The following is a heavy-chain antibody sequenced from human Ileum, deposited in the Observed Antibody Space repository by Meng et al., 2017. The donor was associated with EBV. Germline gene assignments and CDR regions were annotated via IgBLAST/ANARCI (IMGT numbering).Heavy chain of an antibody. CDR2: IYYRGNT. V-gene: IGHV4-39*07. CDR3: ASAYDYGDYEAFAY. CDR1: GGPINTGNFY. Sequence: LQKSGPQLRKPSATLSLTSPVSGGPINTGNFYWGCIRQSPGKSLECIGTIYYRGNTFYNPSLKSRLTISIDTSKNEFSLTLMSVTAADTALYYCASAYDYGDYEAFAYWGPGSLVTVSS. D-gene: IGHD4-17*01. J-gene: IGHJ4*02.